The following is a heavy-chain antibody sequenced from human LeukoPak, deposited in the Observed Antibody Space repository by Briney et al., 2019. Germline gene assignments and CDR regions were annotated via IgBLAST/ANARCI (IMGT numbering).Heavy chain of an antibody. V-gene: IGHV4-34*01. CDR1: GGSFSGYY. CDR3: ARELGGYDFWSGYYDY. CDR2: INHSGST. Sequence: ASETLSLTCAVYGGSFSGYYWSWIRQPPGKGLEWIGEINHSGSTNYNPSLKSRVTISVDTSKNQFSLKLSSVTAADTAVYYCARELGGYDFWSGYYDYWGQGTLVTVSS. J-gene: IGHJ4*02. D-gene: IGHD3-3*01.